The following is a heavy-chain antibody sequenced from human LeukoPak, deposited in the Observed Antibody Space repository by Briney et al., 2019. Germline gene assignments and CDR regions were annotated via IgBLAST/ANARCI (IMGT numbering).Heavy chain of an antibody. J-gene: IGHJ4*02. V-gene: IGHV4-61*01. CDR3: ARARRGPLEY. CDR2: IYYSGST. Sequence: SETLSLTCAVSGYSISSGYYWSWIRQPPGKGLEWIGYIYYSGSTNYNPSLKSRVTISVDTSKNQFSLKLSSVTAADTAVYYCARARRGPLEYWGQGTLVTVSS. CDR1: GYSISSGYY.